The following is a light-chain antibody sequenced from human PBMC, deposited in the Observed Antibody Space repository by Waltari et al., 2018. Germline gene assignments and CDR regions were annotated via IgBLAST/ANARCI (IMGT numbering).Light chain of an antibody. J-gene: IGLJ2*01. CDR1: SSNIGSNF. Sequence: QSVVTQPPSASGTPGQRVTISCSGRSSNIGSNFVYWYQQLPGATPKVLIFRNDRRPAGVPDRFSGSKSGTSASLDISGLRSEDEANYYCATWDGSLSAVVFGGGTKLTVL. CDR3: ATWDGSLSAVV. V-gene: IGLV1-47*01. CDR2: RND.